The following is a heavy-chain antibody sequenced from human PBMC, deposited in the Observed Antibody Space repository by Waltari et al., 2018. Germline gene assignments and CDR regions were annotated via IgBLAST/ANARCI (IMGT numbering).Heavy chain of an antibody. Sequence: EVQLLESGGGLVQPGGSLRLSCAASGFTFSSYAMSWVRQAPGKGLEWVSVIYSGGSTYYADSVKGRFTISRDNSKNTLYLQMNSLRAEDTAVYYCAGDTAYDAFDIWGQGTMVTVSS. CDR1: GFTFSSYA. D-gene: IGHD5-18*01. V-gene: IGHV3-23*03. J-gene: IGHJ3*02. CDR2: IYSGGST. CDR3: AGDTAYDAFDI.